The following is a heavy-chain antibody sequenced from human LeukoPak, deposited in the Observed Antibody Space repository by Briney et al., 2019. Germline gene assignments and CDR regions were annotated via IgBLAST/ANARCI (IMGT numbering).Heavy chain of an antibody. J-gene: IGHJ4*02. CDR2: IYYSGST. CDR3: ARGEAAAGTCYFDY. D-gene: IGHD6-13*01. Sequence: SETLSLTCTVSGGSISSYYWSWIRQPPGKGLEWIGYIYYSGSTNYNPSLKSRVTMSVGTSKNQFSLKLSSVTAADTAVYYCARGEAAAGTCYFDYWGQGTLVTVSS. V-gene: IGHV4-59*01. CDR1: GGSISSYY.